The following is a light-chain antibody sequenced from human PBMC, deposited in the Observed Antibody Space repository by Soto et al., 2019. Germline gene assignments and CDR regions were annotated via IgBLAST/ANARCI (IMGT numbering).Light chain of an antibody. CDR3: SSYAGSNNAYV. J-gene: IGLJ1*01. V-gene: IGLV2-8*02. CDR2: EVS. CDR1: SSDVGGYNY. Sequence: QYVLTQPPSASMSPGQSVTISCTGTSSDVGGYNYVSWYQQHPGKAPKLMIYEVSKRPSGVPDRFSGSKSGNTASLTVSGLQAEDEAEYYCSSYAGSNNAYVFGTGTKVTVL.